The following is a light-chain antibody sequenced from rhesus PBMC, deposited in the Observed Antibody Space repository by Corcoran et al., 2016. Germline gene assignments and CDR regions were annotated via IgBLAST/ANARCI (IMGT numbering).Light chain of an antibody. V-gene: IGKV1-37*01. CDR3: PQYNSAPFT. CDR1: QGISSH. Sequence: DIQMTQSPSSLSASVGDRATITCRASQGISSHLAWYQQKPGKAPKPQIYNASNLESGVPSRFSGSGSGTEFTLTISSLQPEDFATYYCPQYNSAPFTFVPGTKLHIK. CDR2: NAS. J-gene: IGKJ3*01.